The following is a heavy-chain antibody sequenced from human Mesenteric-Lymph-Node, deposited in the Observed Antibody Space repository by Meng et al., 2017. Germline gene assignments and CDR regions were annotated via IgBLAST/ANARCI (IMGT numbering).Heavy chain of an antibody. CDR2: IISDGTTT. CDR1: GFTFSSYW. CDR3: ATGSGYYYSY. Sequence: EVHLVESGGGVVQPGGSLRLSCAVSGFTFSSYWMHWVRQAPGKGLVWVSRIISDGTTTTYADSVKGRFTISRDNARNTLYLQMNSLRAEDTAVYYCATGSGYYYSYWGQGTLVTVSS. D-gene: IGHD3-3*01. J-gene: IGHJ4*02. V-gene: IGHV3-74*01.